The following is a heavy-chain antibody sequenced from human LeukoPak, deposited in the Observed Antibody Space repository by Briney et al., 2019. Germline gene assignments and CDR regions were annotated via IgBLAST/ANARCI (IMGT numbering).Heavy chain of an antibody. CDR1: GGSISSGSYY. CDR3: AGTAMPKGPYCFDY. CDR2: IYTSGST. V-gene: IGHV4-61*02. J-gene: IGHJ4*02. D-gene: IGHD5-18*01. Sequence: SQTLSLTCTVSGGSISSGSYYWSWIRRPAGKGLEWIGRIYTSGSTNYNPSLKSRVTISVDTSKNQFSLKLSSVTAADTAVYYCAGTAMPKGPYCFDYWGQGTLVTVSS.